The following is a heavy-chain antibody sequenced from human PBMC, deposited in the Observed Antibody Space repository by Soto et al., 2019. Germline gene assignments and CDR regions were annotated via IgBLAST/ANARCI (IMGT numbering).Heavy chain of an antibody. CDR3: ARSSLVWGFDY. CDR1: GFTFSSYA. Sequence: GGSLRLSCAASGFTFSSYAMHWVRQAPGKGLEWVAVISYDGSNKYYADSVKGRFTISRDNSKNTLYLQMNSLRAEDTAVYYCARSSLVWGFDYWGQGTLVTVSS. D-gene: IGHD7-27*01. V-gene: IGHV3-30-3*01. CDR2: ISYDGSNK. J-gene: IGHJ4*02.